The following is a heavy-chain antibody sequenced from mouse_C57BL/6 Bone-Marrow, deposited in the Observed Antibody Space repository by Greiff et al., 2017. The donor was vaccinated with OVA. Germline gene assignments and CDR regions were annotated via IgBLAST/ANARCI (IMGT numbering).Heavy chain of an antibody. CDR1: GYSFTSGYY. V-gene: IGHV3-6*01. Sequence: EVKLMESGPGLVKPSQSLSLTCSVTGYSFTSGYYWNWIRQFPENKLEWMGYIRYDGSNNYNPSLKTRIAITRDTSKNQVFLKLNSVTTEDTATYDWARDGFYAMDYWGQGTSVTVSS. J-gene: IGHJ4*01. CDR3: ARDGFYAMDY. CDR2: IRYDGSN. D-gene: IGHD1-2*01.